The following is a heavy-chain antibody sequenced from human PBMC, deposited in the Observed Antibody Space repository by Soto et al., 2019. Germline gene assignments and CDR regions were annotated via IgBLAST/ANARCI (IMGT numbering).Heavy chain of an antibody. Sequence: SETLSLTCTVSGGSISSYYWSWIRQPPGKGLEWIGYIYYSGSTNYNPSLKSRVTISVDTSKNQFSLKLSSVTAADTAVYYCAGYGSYDAFDIWGQGTMVTVSS. CDR1: GGSISSYY. CDR3: AGYGSYDAFDI. CDR2: IYYSGST. J-gene: IGHJ3*02. V-gene: IGHV4-59*01. D-gene: IGHD3-10*01.